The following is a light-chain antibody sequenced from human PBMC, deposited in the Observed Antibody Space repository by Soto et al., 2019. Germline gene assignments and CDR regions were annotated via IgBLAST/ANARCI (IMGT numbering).Light chain of an antibody. CDR3: QQYNNWPFT. J-gene: IGKJ3*01. CDR2: SAF. Sequence: EIVLTQSPNTLSLSPGETATLSCRASQSVSSNLAWYQQKPGQAPRLLIYSAFFRATGIPARFSGSGSGTEFTLTISSLQSEDFAVYFCQQYNNWPFTFGPGTKVDIK. V-gene: IGKV3-15*01. CDR1: QSVSSN.